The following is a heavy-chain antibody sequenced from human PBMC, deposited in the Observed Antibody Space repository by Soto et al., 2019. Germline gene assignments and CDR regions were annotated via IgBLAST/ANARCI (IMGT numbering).Heavy chain of an antibody. J-gene: IGHJ6*02. CDR1: GYTFTGYY. CDR3: ARRGWLDNYGMDV. V-gene: IGHV1-46*01. Sequence: ASVKVSCKASGYTFTGYYMHWVRQAPGQGLEWMGIINPSGGSTSYAQKFQGRVTMTRDTSKSTVYMELSSLRYEDTAVYYCARRGWLDNYGMDVWGQGTTVTVSS. D-gene: IGHD6-19*01. CDR2: INPSGGST.